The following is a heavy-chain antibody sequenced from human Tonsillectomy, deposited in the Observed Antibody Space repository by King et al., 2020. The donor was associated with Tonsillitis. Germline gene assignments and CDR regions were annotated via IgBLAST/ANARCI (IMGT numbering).Heavy chain of an antibody. Sequence: EVQLVESGGGLVKPGGSLRLSCAASGFSFSNAWMSWVRQAPGKGLEWVGRIKNKVDGVTTDYAAPVKGRFTISRDDSKNRLYLQMNSLKIEDTAVYYCTTEAPYSSGWNYPFDYWGQGTLVTVSS. CDR2: IKNKVDGVTT. CDR3: TTEAPYSSGWNYPFDY. V-gene: IGHV3-15*01. J-gene: IGHJ4*02. CDR1: GFSFSNAW. D-gene: IGHD6-19*01.